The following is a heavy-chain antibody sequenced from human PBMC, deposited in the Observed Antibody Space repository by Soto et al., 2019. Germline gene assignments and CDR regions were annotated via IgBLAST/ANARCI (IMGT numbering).Heavy chain of an antibody. CDR1: GGSFSGYY. Sequence: QVQLQQWGAGLLKPSETLSLTCAVYGGSFSGYYWSWIRQPPGKGLEWIGEINHSGSTNYNPSLKCRVTISVDTSKNQFSLKLSSVTAADTAVYYCARGQRLPAASSGDSYYYYYMDVWGKGTTVTVSS. D-gene: IGHD2-2*01. V-gene: IGHV4-34*01. CDR2: INHSGST. J-gene: IGHJ6*03. CDR3: ARGQRLPAASSGDSYYYYYMDV.